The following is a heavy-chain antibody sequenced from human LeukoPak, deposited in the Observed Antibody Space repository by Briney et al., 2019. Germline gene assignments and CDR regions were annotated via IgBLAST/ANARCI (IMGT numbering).Heavy chain of an antibody. D-gene: IGHD3-22*01. J-gene: IGHJ4*02. V-gene: IGHV4-61*02. CDR1: GGSISSGSYY. Sequence: SQTLSLTCTVSGGSISSGSYYWSWIRQPAGKGLEWIGRIYTSGSTNYNPSLKSRVTISVDTSKNQFSLKLSSVTAADTAVYYCAREACYYDSSGYYDLDYWGQGTLVTVSS. CDR3: AREACYYDSSGYYDLDY. CDR2: IYTSGST.